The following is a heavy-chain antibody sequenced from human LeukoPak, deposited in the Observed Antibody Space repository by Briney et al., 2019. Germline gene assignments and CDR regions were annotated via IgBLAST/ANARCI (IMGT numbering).Heavy chain of an antibody. CDR3: ARSGYYYDSSGYYWDFDY. Sequence: GGSLRLSCAASGFTFSSYSMNWVRQAPGKGLEWVSSISSSSSYIYYADSVKGRFTISRDNAKNSLYLQMNSLRAKDTAVYYCARSGYYYDSSGYYWDFDYWGQGTLVTVSS. J-gene: IGHJ4*02. V-gene: IGHV3-21*01. D-gene: IGHD3-22*01. CDR2: ISSSSSYI. CDR1: GFTFSSYS.